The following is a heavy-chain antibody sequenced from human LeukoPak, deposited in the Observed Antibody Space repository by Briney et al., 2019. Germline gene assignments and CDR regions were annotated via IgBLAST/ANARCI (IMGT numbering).Heavy chain of an antibody. CDR3: AREGGYCSSTSCWKWFDP. V-gene: IGHV3-74*01. Sequence: GGSLRLSCAASGFTFSSYWMHWVRQAPGKGLVWVSRINSDGSSTSHADSVKGRFTIPRDNAKNTLYLQMNSLRAEDTAVYYCAREGGYCSSTSCWKWFDPWGQGTLVTVSS. CDR1: GFTFSSYW. D-gene: IGHD2-2*01. CDR2: INSDGSST. J-gene: IGHJ5*02.